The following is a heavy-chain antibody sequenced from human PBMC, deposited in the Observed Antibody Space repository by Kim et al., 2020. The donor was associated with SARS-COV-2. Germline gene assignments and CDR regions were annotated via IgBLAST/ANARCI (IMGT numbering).Heavy chain of an antibody. J-gene: IGHJ6*02. Sequence: GGSLRLSCAASGFTFSSYAMSWVRQAPGKGLEWVSAISGSGGSTYYADSVKGRFTISRDNTKNTLYLQMNSLRAEDTAVYYCAKGYWGSSLYGMDVWGQGTTVTVSS. CDR2: ISGSGGST. V-gene: IGHV3-23*01. CDR3: AKGYWGSSLYGMDV. D-gene: IGHD7-27*01. CDR1: GFTFSSYA.